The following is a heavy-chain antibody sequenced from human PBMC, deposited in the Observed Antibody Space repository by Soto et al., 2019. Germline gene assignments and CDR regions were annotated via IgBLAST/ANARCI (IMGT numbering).Heavy chain of an antibody. Sequence: SETLSLTCTVSGGSMSNGYYYWSWVRQNPGKGLEWIGHIYHSGRTYYNPSLKSRVTIFVDTSKNQFSLKLNSVTAADTAVYYCARHTPAISISEHWGQGTLVTVSS. D-gene: IGHD2-15*01. CDR2: IYHSGRT. V-gene: IGHV4-39*01. CDR1: GGSMSNGYYY. J-gene: IGHJ1*01. CDR3: ARHTPAISISEH.